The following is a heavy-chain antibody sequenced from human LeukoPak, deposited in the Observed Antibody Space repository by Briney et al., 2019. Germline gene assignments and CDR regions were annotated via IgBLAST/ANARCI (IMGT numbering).Heavy chain of an antibody. CDR2: MNPNSGGT. Sequence: ASVRVSCKASGYTFTDYYMNWVRQAPGQGLEWMGGMNPNSGGTTYAQKFQGRVIMTRDTSISTAYVEVSRLTSDDTAVYYCARVSIPSAGLGFDYWGQGTLVTVSS. D-gene: IGHD6-13*01. J-gene: IGHJ4*02. CDR1: GYTFTDYY. CDR3: ARVSIPSAGLGFDY. V-gene: IGHV1-2*02.